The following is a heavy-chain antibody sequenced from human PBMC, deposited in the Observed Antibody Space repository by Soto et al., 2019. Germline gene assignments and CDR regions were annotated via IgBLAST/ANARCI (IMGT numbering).Heavy chain of an antibody. Sequence: SETLSLTCTVSGGSISSGGYYWSWIRQHPGKGLEWIGYIYYSGSTYYNPSLKSRVTISVDTSKNQFSLKLSSVTAADTAVYYCARDPAHCSSTSCYTGDYGMDVWGQGTTVTVS. V-gene: IGHV4-31*03. D-gene: IGHD2-2*02. CDR1: GGSISSGGYY. CDR3: ARDPAHCSSTSCYTGDYGMDV. J-gene: IGHJ6*02. CDR2: IYYSGST.